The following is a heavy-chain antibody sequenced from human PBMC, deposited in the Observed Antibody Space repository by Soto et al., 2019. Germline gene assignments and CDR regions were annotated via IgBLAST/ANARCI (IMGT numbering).Heavy chain of an antibody. J-gene: IGHJ4*02. V-gene: IGHV4-30-4*01. Sequence: QVQLQEWGPGLVKPSQTLSLTCTVSGGSIRNGDYYWGWIRQPPGKGLEWIGYVYYSGTTYSHPSLQSRLTISVATSENEFSLRLTSVTAADTAVYYCVTVNLVGAAYYFDYWGPGTLVTVSS. CDR1: GGSIRNGDYY. CDR3: VTVNLVGAAYYFDY. CDR2: VYYSGTT. D-gene: IGHD1-26*01.